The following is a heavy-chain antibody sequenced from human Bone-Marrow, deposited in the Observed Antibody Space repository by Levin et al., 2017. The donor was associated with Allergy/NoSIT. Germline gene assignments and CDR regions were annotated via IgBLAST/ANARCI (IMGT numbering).Heavy chain of an antibody. V-gene: IGHV3-23*01. CDR3: AKELRIGFPYDY. Sequence: GGSLRLSCAASGFTFSSYAMSWVRQAPGKGLEWVSAVSSGGDHTYYADSVKGRFTISRDNFENTMYLQMNSLRAEDTAVYYCAKELRIGFPYDYWGQGTLVTISS. CDR1: GFTFSSYA. J-gene: IGHJ4*02. D-gene: IGHD3-3*01. CDR2: VSSGGDHT.